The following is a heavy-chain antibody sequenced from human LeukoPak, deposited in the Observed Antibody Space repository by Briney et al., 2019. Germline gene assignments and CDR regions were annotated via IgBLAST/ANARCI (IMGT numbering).Heavy chain of an antibody. CDR3: ARRSSRAHYLLDV. D-gene: IGHD2/OR15-2a*01. CDR1: GYSFTTYA. Sequence: ASGKVSCKASGYSFTTYALNWVRQAPGQGLEWMGWITTNLGNPTYAQAFTGRFVFSVDTSVSTAYLQISSLQAEDTAVYYCARRSSRAHYLLDVWGKGTTVTVSS. V-gene: IGHV7-4-1*02. CDR2: ITTNLGNP. J-gene: IGHJ6*04.